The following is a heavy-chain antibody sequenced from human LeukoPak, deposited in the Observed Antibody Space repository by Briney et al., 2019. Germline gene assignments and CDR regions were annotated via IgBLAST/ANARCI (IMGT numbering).Heavy chain of an antibody. CDR2: IYYSGST. D-gene: IGHD5-24*01. Sequence: PSETLSLTCTVSGGSISSSSYYWGWIRQPPGKGLEWIGSIYYSGSTYYNPSLKSRVTISVDTSKNQFSLKLSSVTAADTAVYYCASEMATIIFLYWGQGTLVTVSS. CDR1: GGSISSSSYY. V-gene: IGHV4-39*01. CDR3: ASEMATIIFLY. J-gene: IGHJ4*02.